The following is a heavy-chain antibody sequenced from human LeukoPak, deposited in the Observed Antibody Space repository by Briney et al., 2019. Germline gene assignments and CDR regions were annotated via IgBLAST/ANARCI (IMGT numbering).Heavy chain of an antibody. CDR2: INPNSGGT. CDR1: GYTLTGYY. V-gene: IGHV1-2*02. CDR3: AAHDYGDYWFDP. D-gene: IGHD4-17*01. Sequence: ASVKVSCKASGYTLTGYYLRWVRQAPGQGLEWMGWINPNSGGTNYAQKFQGRVTMTRDTSISTAYMELSRLRSDDTAVYYCAAHDYGDYWFDPWGQGALVTVSS. J-gene: IGHJ5*02.